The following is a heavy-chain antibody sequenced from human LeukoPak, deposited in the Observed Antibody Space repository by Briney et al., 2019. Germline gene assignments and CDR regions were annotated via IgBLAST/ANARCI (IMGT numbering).Heavy chain of an antibody. V-gene: IGHV3-23*01. CDR2: ISTGGGIT. J-gene: IGHJ4*02. Sequence: GGSLRLSCAASGFTFSSYAMSWVRQAPGKGLEWVSGISTGGGITYYEDSVRGRFTISRDNSKNTLYLQMNSLRAEDTAVYSCAKDVFSHSNSWYYFDFWGQGTLVTVSS. CDR1: GFTFSSYA. CDR3: AKDVFSHSNSWYYFDF. D-gene: IGHD2-2*01.